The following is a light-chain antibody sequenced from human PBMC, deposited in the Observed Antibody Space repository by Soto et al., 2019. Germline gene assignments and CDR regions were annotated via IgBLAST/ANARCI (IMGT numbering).Light chain of an antibody. V-gene: IGKV3-20*01. CDR1: QSVSSSY. J-gene: IGKJ2*01. CDR3: QQYGSSPLYT. Sequence: EIVLTQSPGTLSLSPGERATLSCRASQSVSSSYLAWYQQKPGQAPRLLIYGASSRATGIPDRFSGSGSGTDFTLTISRLEPEDFAVYYLQQYGSSPLYTFGQGTKREI. CDR2: GAS.